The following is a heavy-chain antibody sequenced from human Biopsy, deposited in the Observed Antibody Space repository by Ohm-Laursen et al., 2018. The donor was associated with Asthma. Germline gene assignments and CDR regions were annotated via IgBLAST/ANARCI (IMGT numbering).Heavy chain of an antibody. D-gene: IGHD3-10*01. CDR2: IWYDGINK. CDR1: GFSFSSYA. Sequence: SLRLSCSASGFSFSSYAMHWVRQAPGKGLEWLALIWYDGINKFYADSVKGRITVSRDQSKSTLYLQINSLRADDTAVYYCARDFGNRYSETHLEYWGQRTLVTVSS. J-gene: IGHJ4*02. V-gene: IGHV3-33*01. CDR3: ARDFGNRYSETHLEY.